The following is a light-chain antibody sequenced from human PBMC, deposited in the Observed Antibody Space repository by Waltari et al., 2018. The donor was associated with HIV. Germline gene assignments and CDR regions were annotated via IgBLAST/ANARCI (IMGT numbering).Light chain of an antibody. CDR2: RNN. V-gene: IGLV1-47*01. J-gene: IGLJ3*02. Sequence: QSVLTQPPSASGTPGQRVTISCSGSSSNIGTFYVYWYQQLPGTAPKLLIYRNNQRPVGVPDRCSGSKSGTSASLAISGLRSEDEADYYCAAWDDSLSRPVFGGGTKLTVL. CDR3: AAWDDSLSRPV. CDR1: SSNIGTFY.